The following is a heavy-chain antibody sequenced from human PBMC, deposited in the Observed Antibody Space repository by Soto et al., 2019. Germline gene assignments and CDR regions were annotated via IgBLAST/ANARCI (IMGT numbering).Heavy chain of an antibody. CDR1: GFTFDDYA. CDR3: AKDRGIAAAGMGT. J-gene: IGHJ5*02. Sequence: EVQLVESGGGLVQPGRSLRLSCAAPGFTFDDYAMHWVRQAPGKGLEWVSGISWNSGSIGYADSVKGRFTISRDNAKNYLYLQMNSLRAEDTALYYCAKDRGIAAAGMGTWGQGTLVTVSS. V-gene: IGHV3-9*01. D-gene: IGHD6-13*01. CDR2: ISWNSGSI.